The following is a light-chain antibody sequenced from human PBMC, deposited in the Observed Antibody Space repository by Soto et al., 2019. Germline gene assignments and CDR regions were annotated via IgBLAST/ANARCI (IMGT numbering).Light chain of an antibody. J-gene: IGKJ1*01. CDR3: QQTYNTPRT. CDR2: DAS. Sequence: DIQMTQSPSSLSASVGDRVTITCRASQSISTFLNWYQQKPGKAPKLLIYDASSLQRGVPSRFSGSGSGTDFTLTISSLQPEDFATYYCQQTYNTPRTFGQGTKVEIK. CDR1: QSISTF. V-gene: IGKV1-39*01.